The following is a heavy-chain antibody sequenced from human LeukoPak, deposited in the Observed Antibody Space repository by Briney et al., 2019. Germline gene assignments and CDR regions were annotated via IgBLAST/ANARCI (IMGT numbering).Heavy chain of an antibody. CDR1: GFTFDDYG. D-gene: IGHD4-17*01. CDR2: INWNGGST. Sequence: GGSLRLSCAASGFTFDDYGMSWVRQAPGKGLEWVSGINWNGGSTGYADSVKGRFTISRDNAKNSLYLQMNSLRAEDTAVYYCANDYGDYLYYYMDVWGKGTTVTVSS. CDR3: ANDYGDYLYYYMDV. J-gene: IGHJ6*03. V-gene: IGHV3-20*04.